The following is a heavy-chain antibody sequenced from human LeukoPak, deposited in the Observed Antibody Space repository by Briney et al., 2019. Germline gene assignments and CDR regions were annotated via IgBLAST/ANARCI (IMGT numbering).Heavy chain of an antibody. V-gene: IGHV4-39*07. D-gene: IGHD1-26*01. J-gene: IGHJ4*02. CDR2: IYYSGIT. CDR3: ARDQSGSYAY. CDR1: GGSISSSSYY. Sequence: SETLSLTCTVSGGSISSSSYYWGWIRQPPGKGLEWIGSIYYSGITYYNPSLKSRVTISVDTSKNQFSLKLSSVTAADTAVYYCARDQSGSYAYWGQGTLVTVSS.